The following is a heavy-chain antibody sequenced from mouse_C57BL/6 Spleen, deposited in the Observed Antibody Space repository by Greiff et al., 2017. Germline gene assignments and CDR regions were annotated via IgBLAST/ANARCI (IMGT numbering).Heavy chain of an antibody. D-gene: IGHD1-1*01. CDR2: IDPSDSET. V-gene: IGHV1-52*01. CDR1: GYTFTSYW. Sequence: QVQLQQPGAELVRPGSSVKLSCKASGYTFTSYWMHWVKQRPIQGLEWIGNIDPSDSETHYNQKFKDKATLTVDKSSSIAYMQLSSLTSEDSAVYYCARGGSSAMDYWGQGTSVTVSS. CDR3: ARGGSSAMDY. J-gene: IGHJ4*01.